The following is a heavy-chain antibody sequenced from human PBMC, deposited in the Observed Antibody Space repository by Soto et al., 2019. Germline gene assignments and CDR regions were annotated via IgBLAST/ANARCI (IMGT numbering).Heavy chain of an antibody. Sequence: PGGSLRLSCAASGFTFSSYDMHWVRQATGKGLEWVSAIGTAGDTYYPGSVKGRFTISRENAKNSLYLQMNSLRAEDTAVYYCASGGYSYGVGYYYGMDVWGQGTTVTVSS. D-gene: IGHD5-18*01. V-gene: IGHV3-13*01. J-gene: IGHJ6*02. CDR1: GFTFSSYD. CDR3: ASGGYSYGVGYYYGMDV. CDR2: IGTAGDT.